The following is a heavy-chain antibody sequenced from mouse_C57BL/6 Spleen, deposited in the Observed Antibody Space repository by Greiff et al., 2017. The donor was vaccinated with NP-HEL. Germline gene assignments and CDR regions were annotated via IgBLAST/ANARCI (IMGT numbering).Heavy chain of an antibody. J-gene: IGHJ2*01. CDR3: AGQEGDGKDYGD. Sequence: EVQLQESGGGLVKPGGSLKPSCAASGFTFSDYGMHWVRQAPEKGLEWVAYISSGSSTIYYADTVKGRFTISRDNAKNTLFLQMTRLRAEDTAKYYGAGQEGDGKDYGDWGQGATLT. D-gene: IGHD1-1*02. CDR1: GFTFSDYG. CDR2: ISSGSSTI. V-gene: IGHV5-17*01.